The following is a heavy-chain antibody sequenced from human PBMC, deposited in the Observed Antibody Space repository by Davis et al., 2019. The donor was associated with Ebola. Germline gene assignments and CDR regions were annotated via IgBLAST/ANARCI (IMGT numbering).Heavy chain of an antibody. V-gene: IGHV3-30-3*01. CDR3: ARVIRGIGTGIDY. J-gene: IGHJ4*02. CDR2: ISYDGSNK. D-gene: IGHD3-10*01. Sequence: PGGSLRLSCVASGFTFSSYAMHWVRQAPGKGLEWVAVISYDGSNKYYADSVKGRFTISRDNAKNSLYLQMNSLRAEDTAVYYCARVIRGIGTGIDYWGRGTLVTVSS. CDR1: GFTFSSYA.